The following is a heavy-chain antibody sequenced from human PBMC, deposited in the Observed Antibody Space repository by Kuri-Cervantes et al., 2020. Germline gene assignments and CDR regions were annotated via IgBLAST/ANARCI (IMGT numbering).Heavy chain of an antibody. D-gene: IGHD2-15*01. J-gene: IGHJ4*02. CDR3: ANTIAGSKY. CDR2: IKQDGSEK. CDR1: GFTFSSYW. Sequence: GESLKISCAASGFTFSSYWMSWVRQAPGKGLEWVANIKQDGSEKYYADSVKGRFTISRDNSKNTLYLQMNSLRAEDTAIYYCANTIAGSKYWGQGTLVTVSS. V-gene: IGHV3-7*03.